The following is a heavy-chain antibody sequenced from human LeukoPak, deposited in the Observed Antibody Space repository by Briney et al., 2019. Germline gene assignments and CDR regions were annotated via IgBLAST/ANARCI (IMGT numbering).Heavy chain of an antibody. Sequence: GGSLRLSCAASGFTFSSYAMSWVRQAPGKGLEWVSAISGSGGSTYYADSVKGRFTISGDNSKNTLYLQMNSLRAEDTAVYYCAKVGVVVPAASVEDAFDIWGQGTMVTVSS. CDR2: ISGSGGST. CDR1: GFTFSSYA. V-gene: IGHV3-23*01. CDR3: AKVGVVVPAASVEDAFDI. J-gene: IGHJ3*02. D-gene: IGHD2-2*01.